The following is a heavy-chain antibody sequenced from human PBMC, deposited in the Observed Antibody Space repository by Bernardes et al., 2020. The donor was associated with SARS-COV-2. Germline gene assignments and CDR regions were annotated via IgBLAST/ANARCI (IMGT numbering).Heavy chain of an antibody. CDR1: GYTFTNYG. CDR3: ARDARIVVVVAATYYYYGMDV. CDR2: ISAYNGNT. J-gene: IGHJ6*02. V-gene: IGHV1-18*01. D-gene: IGHD2-15*01. Sequence: ASVKVSCKASGYTFTNYGISWVRQAPGQGLEWMGWISAYNGNTNYAQKLQGRVTMTTDTSTSTAYMELRSLRSDDTAVYYCARDARIVVVVAATYYYYGMDVWGQGTTVTGSS.